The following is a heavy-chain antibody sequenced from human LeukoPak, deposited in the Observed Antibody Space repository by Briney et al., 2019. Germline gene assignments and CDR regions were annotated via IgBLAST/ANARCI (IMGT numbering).Heavy chain of an antibody. CDR2: IYYSGST. D-gene: IGHD3-3*01. V-gene: IGHV4-31*03. Sequence: SETLSLTCTVSGGSISSGGYYWSWIRQHPGKGLEWIGYIYYSGSTYYNPSLKSRVTISVDTSKNQFSLKLSSVTAADTAVYYCAREAYDFWSGFSTNWFDPWGQGTLVTVSS. J-gene: IGHJ5*02. CDR3: AREAYDFWSGFSTNWFDP. CDR1: GGSISSGGYY.